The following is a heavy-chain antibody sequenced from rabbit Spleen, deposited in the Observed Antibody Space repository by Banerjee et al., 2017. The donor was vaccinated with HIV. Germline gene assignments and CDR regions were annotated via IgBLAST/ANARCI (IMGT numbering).Heavy chain of an antibody. CDR2: IYTGNGKN. J-gene: IGHJ4*01. Sequence: QGQLVESGGGLVQPEGSLTLTCKASGFDFSSNAMCWVRQAPGKGLEWIGFIYTGNGKNYYASWAKGRFTISKTSSTTVTLQVTSLTAADRATYFCARDLLGVIGWNFYLWGPGTLVTVS. CDR3: ARDLLGVIGWNFYL. CDR1: GFDFSSNA. V-gene: IGHV1S45*01. D-gene: IGHD1-1*01.